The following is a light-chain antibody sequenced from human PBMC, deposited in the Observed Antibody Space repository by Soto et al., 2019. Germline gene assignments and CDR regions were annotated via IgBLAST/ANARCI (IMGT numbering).Light chain of an antibody. CDR2: ETS. Sequence: EIVLTQSPATLSVSPGETATLSCRASQGLTDRLAWYQQKPGQTPRLVIYETSTRAAGIPARFSGRGSGTDFTFTISSLQTEDFAVYYCQQHNGWPLTFGGGTKVEIK. CDR1: QGLTDR. V-gene: IGKV3-15*01. J-gene: IGKJ4*01. CDR3: QQHNGWPLT.